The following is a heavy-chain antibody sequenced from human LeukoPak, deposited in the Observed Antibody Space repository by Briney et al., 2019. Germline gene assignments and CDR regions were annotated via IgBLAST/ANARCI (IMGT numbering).Heavy chain of an antibody. CDR1: GGSISSHY. Sequence: PSETLSLTRSVSGGSISSHYWSWIRQPPGKELEWIGYIYYTGTTNYKPSLKSRVTISVDTSKNQFSLNLTSVTAADTAVYYCARAYSSSSGRPFDYWGQGTLVTVSS. CDR3: ARAYSSSSGRPFDY. CDR2: IYYTGTT. J-gene: IGHJ4*02. D-gene: IGHD6-6*01. V-gene: IGHV4-59*11.